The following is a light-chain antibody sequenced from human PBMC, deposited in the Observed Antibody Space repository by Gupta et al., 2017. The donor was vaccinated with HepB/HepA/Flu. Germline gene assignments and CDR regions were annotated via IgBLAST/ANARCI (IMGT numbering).Light chain of an antibody. J-gene: IGLJ1*01. Sequence: SYELTQPPSVSVSPGQTATITCSGENLGDKFTCWYQQKPGQSPVLVIYQDCKRPSGIPERFSGSNSGNTATLTISGTQAMDEDDYYCQAWDSSTGVFGTGTKVTVL. CDR3: QAWDSSTGV. V-gene: IGLV3-1*01. CDR2: QDC. CDR1: NLGDKF.